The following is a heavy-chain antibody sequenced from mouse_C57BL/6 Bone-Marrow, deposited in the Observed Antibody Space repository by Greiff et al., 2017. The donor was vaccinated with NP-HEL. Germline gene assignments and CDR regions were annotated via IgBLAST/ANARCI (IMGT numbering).Heavy chain of an antibody. CDR1: GFTFSDYG. D-gene: IGHD2-3*01. CDR2: ISSGSSTI. J-gene: IGHJ1*03. CDR3: ARRWLLNWYFDV. V-gene: IGHV5-17*01. Sequence: EVQLQESGGGLVKPGGSLKLSCAASGFTFSDYGMHWVRQAPEKGLEWVAYISSGSSTIYYADTVKGRFTISRDNAKNTLFLQMTSLRSEDTAMYYCARRWLLNWYFDVWGTGTTVTVSS.